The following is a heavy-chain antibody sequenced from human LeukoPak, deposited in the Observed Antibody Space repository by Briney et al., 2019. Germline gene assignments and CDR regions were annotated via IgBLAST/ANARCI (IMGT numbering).Heavy chain of an antibody. V-gene: IGHV3-21*01. Sequence: GGSLRLSCAASGLPFSSYSMNWVRQAPGKGLEWVSSISSSSSYIYHADSVKGRFTISRDNAKNSLYLQMNSLRAEDAAVYYCARDLPLGYYGSGTNDYWGQGTLVTVSS. D-gene: IGHD3-10*01. CDR2: ISSSSSYI. J-gene: IGHJ4*02. CDR1: GLPFSSYS. CDR3: ARDLPLGYYGSGTNDY.